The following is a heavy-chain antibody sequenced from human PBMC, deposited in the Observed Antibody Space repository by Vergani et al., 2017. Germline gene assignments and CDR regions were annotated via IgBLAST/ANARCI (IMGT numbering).Heavy chain of an antibody. CDR3: ANLGLAVAGTLDDY. Sequence: VQLVESGGGLVKPGGSLRLSCAASGFTFSSYSMNWVRQAPGKGLEWVSYISSSSSTIYYADSVKGRFTISRDNAKNSLYLQMNSLRAEDTAVYYCANLGLAVAGTLDDYWGQGTLVTVSS. V-gene: IGHV3-48*01. D-gene: IGHD6-19*01. CDR1: GFTFSSYS. CDR2: ISSSSSTI. J-gene: IGHJ4*02.